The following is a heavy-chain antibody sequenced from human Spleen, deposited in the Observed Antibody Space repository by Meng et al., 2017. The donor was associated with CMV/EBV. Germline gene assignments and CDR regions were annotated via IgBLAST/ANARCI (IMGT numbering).Heavy chain of an antibody. Sequence: GESLKISCAASGFTFSSYGMHWVRQAPGKGLEWISYISSSGSAIYLSDSVRGRFTISRDNAKNSLYLQMNSLRVEDTAVYYCARDLGQQYYDSRWAFAYWGQGTLVTVSS. D-gene: IGHD3-3*01. V-gene: IGHV3-48*03. CDR2: ISSSGSAI. CDR3: ARDLGQQYYDSRWAFAY. J-gene: IGHJ4*02. CDR1: GFTFSSYG.